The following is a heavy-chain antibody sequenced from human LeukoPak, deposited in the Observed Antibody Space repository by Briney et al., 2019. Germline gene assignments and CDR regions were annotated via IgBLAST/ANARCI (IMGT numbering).Heavy chain of an antibody. V-gene: IGHV4-31*03. CDR1: GGSISSGGYY. D-gene: IGHD3-22*01. CDR2: IYSSGST. CDR3: ARGLTQYDSSGYSYYFDY. Sequence: SETLSLTCTVSGGSISSGGYYWSWIRQHPGKGLEWIGYIYSSGSTYYNPSLKSRVTISVDTSKNQFSLKLSSVTAADTAVYYCARGLTQYDSSGYSYYFDYWGQGTLVTVSS. J-gene: IGHJ4*02.